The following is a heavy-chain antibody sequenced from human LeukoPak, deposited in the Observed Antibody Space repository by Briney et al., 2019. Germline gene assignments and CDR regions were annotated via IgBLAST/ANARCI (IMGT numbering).Heavy chain of an antibody. V-gene: IGHV4-59*01. CDR3: ARGVRFDP. J-gene: IGHJ5*02. Sequence: SETLSLTGTVSGGSISGYYWSWIRQPPGKGLEWIGYIYYSGNTNYNPSLKSRVTISLDTSKNQFSLKLSSMTAADTAVYYCARGVRFDPWGQGTLVTVSS. CDR2: IYYSGNT. CDR1: GGSISGYY.